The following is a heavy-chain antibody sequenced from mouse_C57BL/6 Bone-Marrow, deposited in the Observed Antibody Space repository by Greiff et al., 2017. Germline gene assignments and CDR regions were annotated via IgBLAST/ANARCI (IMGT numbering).Heavy chain of an antibody. V-gene: IGHV5-6*01. J-gene: IGHJ2*01. D-gene: IGHD3-2*02. CDR3: ARLDSSGYFDY. Sequence: EVKLMESGGDLVKPGGSLKLSCAASGFTFSSYGMSWVRQTPDKRLEWVATISSGGSYTYYPDSVKGRFTISRDNAKNTLYMHRSSLKSEDTAMYYCARLDSSGYFDYWGQGTTLTVSS. CDR1: GFTFSSYG. CDR2: ISSGGSYT.